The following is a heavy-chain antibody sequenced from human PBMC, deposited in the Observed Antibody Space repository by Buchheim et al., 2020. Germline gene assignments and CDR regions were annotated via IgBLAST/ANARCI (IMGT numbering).Heavy chain of an antibody. Sequence: QVQLQESGPGLVKPSGTLSLTCAVSGGSISSSNWWSWVRQPPGKGLEWIGEIYHSESTNYNPSLKSRVTLSVNKPKNQFSLGLTSVTAADTAVYYCARTSSYIGGGGMDVWGQGTT. CDR3: ARTSSYIGGGGMDV. CDR2: IYHSEST. V-gene: IGHV4-4*02. J-gene: IGHJ6*02. D-gene: IGHD3-10*01. CDR1: GGSISSSNW.